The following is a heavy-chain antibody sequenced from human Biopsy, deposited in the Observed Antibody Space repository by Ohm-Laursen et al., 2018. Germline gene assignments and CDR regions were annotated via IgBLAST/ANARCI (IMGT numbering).Heavy chain of an antibody. CDR2: IIPILGTV. J-gene: IGHJ6*02. CDR3: ASGDIGGIGLDV. V-gene: IGHV1-69*04. D-gene: IGHD3-10*01. CDR1: GDTFTTSA. Sequence: GSSVKVSCNASGDTFTTSAISWVRQVPGQGLDWMGRIIPILGTVDYGQNFRGRVTIRADTSTTFLELTSLRYDDTAVYYCASGDIGGIGLDVWGLGTTVTVSS.